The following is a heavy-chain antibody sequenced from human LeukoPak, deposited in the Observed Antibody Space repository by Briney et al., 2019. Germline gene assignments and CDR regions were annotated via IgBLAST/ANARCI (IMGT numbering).Heavy chain of an antibody. CDR1: GGSFSDY. CDR3: ARGPRWWFDP. CDR2: INHSGST. Sequence: PSETLSLTCAVSGGSFSDYWSWIRQPPGKGLEWIGEINHSGSTKFNPSLKSRVTISVDTSKNQISLKLSSVTAADTAVYYCARGPRWWFDPWGQGTLVTVSS. D-gene: IGHD4-23*01. J-gene: IGHJ5*02. V-gene: IGHV4-34*01.